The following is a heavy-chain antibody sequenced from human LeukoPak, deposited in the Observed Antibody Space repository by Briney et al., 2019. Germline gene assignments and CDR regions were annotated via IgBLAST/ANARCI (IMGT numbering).Heavy chain of an antibody. D-gene: IGHD6-13*01. CDR2: ISGSGDST. Sequence: GGSLRLSCAASGLTFSSYAMSWVRQAPGKGLEWVSAISGSGDSTYYGDSVKGRFTISRDNSKNTLYLQMNSLRAEDTAVYYCAKTRPLDSSSWSHGDYWGQGTLVTVSS. CDR3: AKTRPLDSSSWSHGDY. CDR1: GLTFSSYA. J-gene: IGHJ4*02. V-gene: IGHV3-23*01.